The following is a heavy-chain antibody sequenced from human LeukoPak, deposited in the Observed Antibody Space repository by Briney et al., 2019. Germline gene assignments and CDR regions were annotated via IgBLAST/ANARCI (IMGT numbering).Heavy chain of an antibody. CDR1: GFTFDDYG. J-gene: IGHJ3*02. CDR3: ARAGGVYQLLLNAFDI. Sequence: GGSLRLSCAASGFTFDDYGMSWVRQAPGKGLEWVSGINWNGGSTGYADSVKGRFTISRDNAKNSLYLQMNSLRAEDTALYYCARAGGVYQLLLNAFDIWGQGTMVTVSS. V-gene: IGHV3-20*04. CDR2: INWNGGST. D-gene: IGHD2-2*01.